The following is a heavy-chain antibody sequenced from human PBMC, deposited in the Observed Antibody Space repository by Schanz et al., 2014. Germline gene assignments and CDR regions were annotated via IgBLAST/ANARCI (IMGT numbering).Heavy chain of an antibody. CDR3: VRDILHRVYDSGSP. Sequence: EVQLVESGGGWVQPGGSLRLSCAASGFTFSDYSMNWVRQAPGKGPEWVSYIRSSSTPIYYADSVKGRFTISRDNAKNSLFLHMNSLRAEDTAVYYCVRDILHRVYDSGSPWGQGTLVTDSS. D-gene: IGHD3-10*01. CDR2: IRSSSTPI. J-gene: IGHJ5*02. CDR1: GFTFSDYS. V-gene: IGHV3-48*04.